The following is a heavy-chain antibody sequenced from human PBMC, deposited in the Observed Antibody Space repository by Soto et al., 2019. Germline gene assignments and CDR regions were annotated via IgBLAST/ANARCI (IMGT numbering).Heavy chain of an antibody. D-gene: IGHD3-9*01. V-gene: IGHV5-51*01. CDR3: AKLPPRAQRLARYYFDY. Sequence: GESLKISCKASGFTFTDYWIGWLRQMPGKGLEWMGIIFHDDSVTNYSPSFQGQVIISAYRSITTAYLQMSSLKASDTAIYYCAKLPPRAQRLARYYFDYWGQGTPVTVSS. CDR2: IFHDDSVT. CDR1: GFTFTDYW. J-gene: IGHJ4*02.